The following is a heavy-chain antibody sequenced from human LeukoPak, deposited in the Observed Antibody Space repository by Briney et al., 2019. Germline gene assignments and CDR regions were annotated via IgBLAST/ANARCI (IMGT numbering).Heavy chain of an antibody. CDR3: ARDQDAFDI. V-gene: IGHV3-48*04. Sequence: AGGSLRLSCAASGLSLSNYWMSWVRQAPGKGLEWVSYISSSGSTIYYADSVKGRFTISRDNAENSLYLQMNSLRAEDTAVYYCARDQDAFDIWGQGTMVTVSS. CDR2: ISSSGSTI. J-gene: IGHJ3*02. CDR1: GLSLSNYW.